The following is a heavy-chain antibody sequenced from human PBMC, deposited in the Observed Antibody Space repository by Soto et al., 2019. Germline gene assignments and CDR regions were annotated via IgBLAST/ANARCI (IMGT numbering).Heavy chain of an antibody. CDR1: GGTFSSYT. J-gene: IGHJ4*02. D-gene: IGHD3-9*01. Sequence: GASVKVSCKASGGTFSSYTISWVRQAPGQGLEWMGRIIPIFGTANYAQKFQGRVTITADESTSTAYMELSSLRSEDTAVYYCARTPLRYFDWSGSDHLDYWGQGTLVTVSS. CDR2: IIPIFGTA. V-gene: IGHV1-69*13. CDR3: ARTPLRYFDWSGSDHLDY.